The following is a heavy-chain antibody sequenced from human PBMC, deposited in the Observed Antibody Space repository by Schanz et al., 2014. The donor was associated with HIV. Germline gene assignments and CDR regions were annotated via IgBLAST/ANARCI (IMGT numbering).Heavy chain of an antibody. CDR2: IWYDGSSK. J-gene: IGHJ2*01. CDR3: AKGYTSSSVFNL. Sequence: HVQLVESGGGVVQPGRSLRLSCAASGFTFSSYVMHWVRQAPGKGLEWVTVIWYDGSSKYYADSVKGRFTISRDNSKNTLYLQMDSLRPDDTAVYYCAKGYTSSSVFNLWGRGTLVTVSS. CDR1: GFTFSSYV. V-gene: IGHV3-33*06. D-gene: IGHD6-6*01.